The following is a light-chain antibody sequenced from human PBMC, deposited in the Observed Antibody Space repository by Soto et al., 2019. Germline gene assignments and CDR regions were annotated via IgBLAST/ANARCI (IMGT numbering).Light chain of an antibody. V-gene: IGKV3-15*01. CDR2: GAS. J-gene: IGKJ1*01. CDR1: QSVSSN. Sequence: EIVMTQSPATLSVSPGERATLSCRASQSVSSNLAWYQQKPGQAPTLLIYGASTRATDIPARFSGSGSGPEFTLTISSLQSEDFAVYYCQQYNNWPPWTFGQGTKVEIK. CDR3: QQYNNWPPWT.